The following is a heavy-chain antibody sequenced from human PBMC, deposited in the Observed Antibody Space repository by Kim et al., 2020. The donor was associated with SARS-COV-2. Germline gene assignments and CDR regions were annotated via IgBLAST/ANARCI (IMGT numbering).Heavy chain of an antibody. CDR2: ISYDGSNK. D-gene: IGHD1-26*01. CDR3: ARDWSPWGELPGWYFDL. J-gene: IGHJ2*01. CDR1: GFTFSSYG. V-gene: IGHV3-33*05. Sequence: GGSLRLSCAASGFTFSSYGMHWVRQAPGKGLEWVAVISYDGSNKYYADSVKGRFTISRDNSKNTLYLQMNSLRAEDTAVYYCARDWSPWGELPGWYFDLWGRGTLVTVSS.